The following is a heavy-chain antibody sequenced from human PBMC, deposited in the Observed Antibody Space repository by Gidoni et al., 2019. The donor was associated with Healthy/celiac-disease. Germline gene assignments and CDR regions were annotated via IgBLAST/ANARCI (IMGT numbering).Heavy chain of an antibody. CDR2: ISSSSSYI. J-gene: IGHJ4*02. CDR1: GFTFSSYS. Sequence: EVQLVESGGGLVKPGGSLRLSCAASGFTFSSYSMNWVRQAPGKGLEWVSSISSSSSYIYYADSVKGRFTISRDNAKNSLYLQMNSLRAEDTAVYYCARDPPPVRGWPYYFDYWGQGTLDTVSS. D-gene: IGHD5-12*01. CDR3: ARDPPPVRGWPYYFDY. V-gene: IGHV3-21*01.